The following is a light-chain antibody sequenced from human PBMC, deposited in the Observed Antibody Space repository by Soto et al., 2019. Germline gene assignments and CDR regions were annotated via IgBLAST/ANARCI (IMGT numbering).Light chain of an antibody. V-gene: IGKV3-15*01. CDR1: QSVSSD. CDR2: GAS. J-gene: IGKJ2*01. CDR3: QQYNNWPT. Sequence: EIVMTQSPATLSVSPGERAPLSCRASQSVSSDLAWYQHKPGQAPRLLMYGASTRANGIPARFSGSGSGTEFTLTISSLQSEDFAVYYCQQYNNWPTFGQGTKLEIK.